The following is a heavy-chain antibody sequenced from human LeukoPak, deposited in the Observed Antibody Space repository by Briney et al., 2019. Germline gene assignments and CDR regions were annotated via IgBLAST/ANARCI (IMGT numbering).Heavy chain of an antibody. CDR3: AVDYYGAGSYHLPPFDY. Sequence: GASVKVSCKVSGYTLTELSMHWVRQAPGKGLEWMGGFDPEDGETIYAQKFQGRVTMTEDTSTDTAYMELSSLRSEDTAVYYCAVDYYGAGSYHLPPFDYWGQGTLVTVSS. D-gene: IGHD3-10*01. J-gene: IGHJ4*02. CDR2: FDPEDGET. V-gene: IGHV1-24*01. CDR1: GYTLTELS.